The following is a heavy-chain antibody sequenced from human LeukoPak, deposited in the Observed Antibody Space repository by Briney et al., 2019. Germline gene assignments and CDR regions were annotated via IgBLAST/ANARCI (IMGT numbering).Heavy chain of an antibody. D-gene: IGHD6-19*01. V-gene: IGHV3-64*01. CDR3: ARDLNTSPVAATFWY. Sequence: PGGSLRLSCAASGFTFSSYAMHWVRQAPGKGLEYVSAISSNGGSTSYANSVKGRFTISRGNSKNTLYLQMGSLRAEDMAVYYCARDLNTSPVAATFWYWGQGTLVTVSS. CDR2: ISSNGGST. J-gene: IGHJ4*02. CDR1: GFTFSSYA.